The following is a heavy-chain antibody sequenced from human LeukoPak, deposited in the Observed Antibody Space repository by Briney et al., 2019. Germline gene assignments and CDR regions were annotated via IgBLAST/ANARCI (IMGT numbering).Heavy chain of an antibody. V-gene: IGHV3-74*01. Sequence: HPGGSLRLSCAASGFTFSDYWMHWVRQSPGKGLVWVSRISSDESSTSYADSVKGRFTISRDNAKNTLYLQMNSLRAEDTAVYYCARHKGDCGSGGSCYSNWFDPWGQGTLVTVSS. CDR2: ISSDESST. CDR1: GFTFSDYW. J-gene: IGHJ5*02. D-gene: IGHD2-15*01. CDR3: ARHKGDCGSGGSCYSNWFDP.